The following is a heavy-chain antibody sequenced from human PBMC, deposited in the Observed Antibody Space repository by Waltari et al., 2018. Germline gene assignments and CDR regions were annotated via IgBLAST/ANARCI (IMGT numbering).Heavy chain of an antibody. Sequence: ELQLEESGGGLVRPGGSLRLPCAASGFTFKTEHMNWVRQAPGKGLEWVASIGRGSTYIFYADSVKGRFTISRDDARNSLFLQLSRLRAEDTAVYFCVRLYSTTSRGGLDVWGPGTTVTVSS. CDR1: GFTFKTEH. J-gene: IGHJ6*02. D-gene: IGHD2-2*01. CDR3: VRLYSTTSRGGLDV. CDR2: IGRGSTYI. V-gene: IGHV3-21*01.